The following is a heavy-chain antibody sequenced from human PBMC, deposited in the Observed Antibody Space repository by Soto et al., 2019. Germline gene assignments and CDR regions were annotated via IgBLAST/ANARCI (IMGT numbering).Heavy chain of an antibody. CDR1: GYGFTSYW. CDR2: IYPGDSNS. V-gene: IGHV5-51*01. CDR3: ARLGPSTIDY. Sequence: PGESLKISCKGSGYGFTSYWIDWVRQMPGKGLEWMGTIYPGDSNSRYSPSFQGQVTFSADKSITTVYLQWSSLKASDTAMYYCARLGPSTIDYWGQGTLVTVSS. J-gene: IGHJ4*02.